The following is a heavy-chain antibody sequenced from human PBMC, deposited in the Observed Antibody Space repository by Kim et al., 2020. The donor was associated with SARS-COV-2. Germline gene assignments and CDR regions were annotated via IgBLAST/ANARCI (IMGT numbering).Heavy chain of an antibody. D-gene: IGHD5-12*01. CDR1: GFTFSSYG. Sequence: GGSLRLSCAASGFTFSSYGMHWVRQAPVKGLEWVAVISYDGSNKYYADSVKGRFTISRDNSKNTLYLQMNSLRAEDTAVYYCAKGGVEMATITSWYFDLWGRGTLVSDSS. CDR3: AKGGVEMATITSWYFDL. J-gene: IGHJ2*01. CDR2: ISYDGSNK. V-gene: IGHV3-30*18.